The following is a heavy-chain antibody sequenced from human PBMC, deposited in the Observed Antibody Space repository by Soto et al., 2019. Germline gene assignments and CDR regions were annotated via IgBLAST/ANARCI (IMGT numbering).Heavy chain of an antibody. Sequence: QVQLEQSGAEVKKPGPSLKVSCKATGGTFNKYAISWVRQAPGQGLEWMAGIIPVYGTPNYAQRFQDRVTIIADESTTTAYMEVNGLTSEDTAIYYCSIVTAYGMDVWGPGTTVIVSS. CDR1: GGTFNKYA. V-gene: IGHV1-69*01. CDR3: SIVTAYGMDV. CDR2: IIPVYGTP. D-gene: IGHD2-15*01. J-gene: IGHJ6*02.